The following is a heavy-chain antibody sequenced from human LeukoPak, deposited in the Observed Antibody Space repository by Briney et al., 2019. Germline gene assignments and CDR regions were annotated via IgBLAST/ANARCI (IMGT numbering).Heavy chain of an antibody. J-gene: IGHJ4*02. D-gene: IGHD2-8*01. CDR2: ISAYNGNT. CDR1: GYTFTSYG. V-gene: IGHV1-18*01. CDR3: ARTDGLIIPFDY. Sequence: ASVKVSCKASGYTFTSYGIRWVRQAPGQGLEWMGWISAYNGNTNCAQKLQGRVTMTTDTSTSTAYMELRSLRSDDTAVYYCARTDGLIIPFDYWGQGTLVTVSS.